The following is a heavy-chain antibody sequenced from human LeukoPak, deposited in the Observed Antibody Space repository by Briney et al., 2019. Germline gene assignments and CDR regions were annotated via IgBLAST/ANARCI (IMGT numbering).Heavy chain of an antibody. D-gene: IGHD6-6*01. CDR3: AREALEYSSPNGFDP. J-gene: IGHJ5*02. CDR1: GDSVSSKSVA. V-gene: IGHV6-1*01. Sequence: SQTLSLTCAISGDSVSSKSVAWNWIRQSPSRGLEWLGRTYYRSTWYNDYAVSVQSRININPDTSKNQFSLQLNSVTPEDTAVYYCAREALEYSSPNGFDPWGQGTLVTVSS. CDR2: TYYRSTWYN.